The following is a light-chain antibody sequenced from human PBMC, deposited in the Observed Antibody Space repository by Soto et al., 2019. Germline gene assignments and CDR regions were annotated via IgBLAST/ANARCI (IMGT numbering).Light chain of an antibody. J-gene: IGKJ5*01. CDR2: AAS. Sequence: DIQMTQSPSAMSASLGDRFTVTCRASQGICNYLAWFQQKPGKVPKRLISAASSLQSGVPSRFRGSGYGTDFALTITSLQPEDFATYYCQQSYNSPPITFGQGTRLEIK. CDR1: QGICNY. CDR3: QQSYNSPPIT. V-gene: IGKV1-17*03.